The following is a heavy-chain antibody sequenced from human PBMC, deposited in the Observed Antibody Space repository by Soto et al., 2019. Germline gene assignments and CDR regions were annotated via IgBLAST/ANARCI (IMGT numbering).Heavy chain of an antibody. CDR3: ANIVRYYYGMDV. Sequence: EVQLLESGGGWVQPGGSLRLSCAASGFTFSSYAMSWVRQAPVKGLEWVSAISGSGGSTYYADSVKGRFTISRDNSKNTLYLQMNSLRAEDTAVYYCANIVRYYYGMDVWGQGTTVTVSS. CDR1: GFTFSSYA. J-gene: IGHJ6*02. D-gene: IGHD2-2*01. CDR2: ISGSGGST. V-gene: IGHV3-23*01.